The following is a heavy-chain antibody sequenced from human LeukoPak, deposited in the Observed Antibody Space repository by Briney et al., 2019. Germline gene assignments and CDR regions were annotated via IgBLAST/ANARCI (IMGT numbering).Heavy chain of an antibody. J-gene: IGHJ3*02. V-gene: IGHV4-39*01. Sequence: AETLTLTCTVSGGSISSSRYYWGRIRQPQGKGREWLGSIYYSGSTYYNPSLTSRVTISVDKSKNQFCLKVSSVTGADRAVYYCARSEVLVNGRGDIWGQGTMVTVSS. CDR3: ARSEVLVNGRGDI. CDR2: IYYSGST. D-gene: IGHD2-21*01. CDR1: GGSISSSRYY.